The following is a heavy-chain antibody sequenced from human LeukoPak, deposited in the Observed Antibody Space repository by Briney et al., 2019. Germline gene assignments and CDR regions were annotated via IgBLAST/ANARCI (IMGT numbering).Heavy chain of an antibody. V-gene: IGHV3-21*01. CDR3: ARVGHGGDYLAIDY. Sequence: GGSLRLSCAASGFTFSSYSMNWVRQAPGKGLEWVSSISSSSSYIYYADSVKGRFTISRDSAKNSLYLQMNSLRAEDTAVYYCARVGHGGDYLAIDYWGQGTLATVSS. CDR2: ISSSSSYI. D-gene: IGHD4-17*01. J-gene: IGHJ4*02. CDR1: GFTFSSYS.